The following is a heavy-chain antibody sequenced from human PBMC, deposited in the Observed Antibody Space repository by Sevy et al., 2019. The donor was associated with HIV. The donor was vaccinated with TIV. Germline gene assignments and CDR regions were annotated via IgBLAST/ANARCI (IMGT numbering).Heavy chain of an antibody. V-gene: IGHV3-21*01. CDR1: GFTFSSYS. CDR2: ISSSSSYI. CDR3: PRGGTYYYDSSGHYAYAH. J-gene: IGHJ4*02. Sequence: GESLKISCAASGFTFSSYSMNWVRQAPGKGLEWVSSISSSSSYIYYADSVKGRFTISRDNAKNSLYLQMNSLRAEDTAVYYCPRGGTYYYDSSGHYAYAHWGQGTLVTVSS. D-gene: IGHD3-22*01.